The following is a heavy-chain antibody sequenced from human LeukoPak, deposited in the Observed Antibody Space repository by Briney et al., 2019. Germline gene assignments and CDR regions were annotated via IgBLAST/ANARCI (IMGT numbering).Heavy chain of an antibody. D-gene: IGHD3-22*01. CDR1: GFTVSSNY. CDR2: IYSGGST. CDR3: ARDNYYDSSGYYD. V-gene: IGHV3-53*01. Sequence: GGSLRVSCAASGFTVSSNYMSWVRQAPGKGLEWVSVIYSGGSTYYADSVKGRFTISRDNAKNSLYLQMNSLRAEDTAVYYCARDNYYDSSGYYDWGQGTLVTVSS. J-gene: IGHJ4*02.